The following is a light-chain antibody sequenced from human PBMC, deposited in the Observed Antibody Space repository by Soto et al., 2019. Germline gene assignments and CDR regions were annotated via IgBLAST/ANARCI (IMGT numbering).Light chain of an antibody. V-gene: IGKV1-39*01. CDR3: QQSYSSPPT. J-gene: IGKJ1*01. Sequence: DIHMTQSPSSLSASVGYRFTITCRASQSISSYLNWYQQKPGKAPKLLIFAASSLQSGVPSRFSGSRSGPDCTLTTSSLPPEDVETYYCQQSYSSPPTFGQGTKVDIK. CDR1: QSISSY. CDR2: AAS.